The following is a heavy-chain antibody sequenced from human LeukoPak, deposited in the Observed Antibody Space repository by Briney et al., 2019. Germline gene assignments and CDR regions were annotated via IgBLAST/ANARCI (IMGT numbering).Heavy chain of an antibody. CDR2: FYNSGSS. Sequence: PSETLSLTCTVSGGSISDYYRGWIRQPPGKGLEWIGYFYNSGSSTYNPSLKSRVTISVDTSKEQFSLKVNSVTAADTAVYYCTRGAGWLDYWGQGILVTVSS. CDR3: TRGAGWLDY. CDR1: GGSISDYY. J-gene: IGHJ4*02. V-gene: IGHV4-59*01. D-gene: IGHD2-15*01.